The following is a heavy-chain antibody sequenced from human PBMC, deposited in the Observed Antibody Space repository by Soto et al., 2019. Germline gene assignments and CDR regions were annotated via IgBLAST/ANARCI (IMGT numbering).Heavy chain of an antibody. Sequence: EVQLVESGGGLVQPGGSLRLSCAASGFTISTYWMHWVRQAPGKGLEWVARIKGDGSITTYAGSVKGRFAISRDNAKNTLFLQMNRGRVEDTAVYYCGRDSRGLVTAYWGQGTLVTGSS. CDR2: IKGDGSIT. J-gene: IGHJ4*02. D-gene: IGHD2-21*02. CDR3: GRDSRGLVTAY. V-gene: IGHV3-74*01. CDR1: GFTISTYW.